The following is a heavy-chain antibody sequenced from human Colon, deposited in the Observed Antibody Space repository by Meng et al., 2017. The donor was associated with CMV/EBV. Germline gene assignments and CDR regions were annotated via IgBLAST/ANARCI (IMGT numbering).Heavy chain of an antibody. CDR1: GGTFSSYA. D-gene: IGHD2-2*01. CDR3: ARIPCSSTSCYRYYYYGMDV. V-gene: IGHV1-69*10. Sequence: SVKVSCKASGGTFSSYAISWVRQAPGQGLEWMEGIIPILGIANYAQKFQGRVTITADKSTSTAYMELSSLRSEDTAVYYCARIPCSSTSCYRYYYYGMDVWGQGTTVTVSS. CDR2: IIPILGIA. J-gene: IGHJ6*02.